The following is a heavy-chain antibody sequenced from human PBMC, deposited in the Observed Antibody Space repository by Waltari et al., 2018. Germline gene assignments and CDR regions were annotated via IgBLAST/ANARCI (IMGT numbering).Heavy chain of an antibody. Sequence: QVQLVESGGGVVQPGRSLRLSCAASGFTSSRFGLHWFRQAPGKGLEWVAVIWHDGSNEYYVDSVKGRFTISRDNSKNTLYLQMNSLRAEDSAVYYCASQSTTLFDYWGQGTLVTVSS. J-gene: IGHJ4*02. V-gene: IGHV3-33*01. D-gene: IGHD2-15*01. CDR1: GFTSSRFG. CDR2: IWHDGSNE. CDR3: ASQSTTLFDY.